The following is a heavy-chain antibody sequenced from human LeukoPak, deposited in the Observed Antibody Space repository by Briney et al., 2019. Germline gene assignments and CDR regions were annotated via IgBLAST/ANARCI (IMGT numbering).Heavy chain of an antibody. J-gene: IGHJ4*02. CDR1: GGSISSGGYS. D-gene: IGHD3-16*02. CDR3: ARAPYDYVWGSYRIRFDY. Sequence: SETLSLTCTVSGGSISSGGYSWSWIRQHPGKGLEWIGYIYYSGSTYYNPSLKSRVTISVDTSKNQFSLKLSSVTAADTAAYYCARAPYDYVWGSYRIRFDYWGQGTLVTVSS. CDR2: IYYSGST. V-gene: IGHV4-31*03.